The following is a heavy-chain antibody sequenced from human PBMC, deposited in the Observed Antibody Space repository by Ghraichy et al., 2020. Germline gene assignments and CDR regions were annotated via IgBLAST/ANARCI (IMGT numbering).Heavy chain of an antibody. Sequence: SETLSLTCSVSGASMSPFHWSWVRKPPGKGLEWIGYIYYSGTTTYNPALKSRVTLSIDTSKNQFSLQLTSMTAADTAVYSCARVMTSCCSGDCYSHDFDCWGQGRLVTASS. CDR2: IYYSGTT. D-gene: IGHD2-21*02. J-gene: IGHJ4*02. CDR1: GASMSPFH. CDR3: ARVMTSCCSGDCYSHDFDC. V-gene: IGHV4-59*01.